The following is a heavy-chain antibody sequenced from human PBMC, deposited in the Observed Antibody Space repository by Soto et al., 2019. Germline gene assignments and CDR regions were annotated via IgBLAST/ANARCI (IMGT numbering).Heavy chain of an antibody. Sequence: PSETLSLTCTVSGGSINSYYWSWIRQPPGKGLEWIGYIYYSGSTNYNPSLKSRVTISVDTSKNQFSLKLSSVTAADTAVYYCARGYCSGGSCYSYNWFDPWGQGTLVTVSS. CDR3: ARGYCSGGSCYSYNWFDP. CDR1: GGSINSYY. CDR2: IYYSGST. V-gene: IGHV4-59*01. J-gene: IGHJ5*02. D-gene: IGHD2-15*01.